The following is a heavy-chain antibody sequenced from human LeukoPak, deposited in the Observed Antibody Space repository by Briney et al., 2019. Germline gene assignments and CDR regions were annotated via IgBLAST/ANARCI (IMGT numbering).Heavy chain of an antibody. V-gene: IGHV1-69*02. Sequence: ASVKVSCKASGGTFSSYTISWVRQAPGQGLEWMGRIIPILGITNYAQKFQGRVTITADKSTSTAYMELSSLRSEDTAVYYCARALPTSSPRGENYWGQGTMVTVSS. D-gene: IGHD6-6*01. CDR2: IIPILGIT. CDR3: ARALPTSSPRGENY. CDR1: GGTFSSYT. J-gene: IGHJ4*02.